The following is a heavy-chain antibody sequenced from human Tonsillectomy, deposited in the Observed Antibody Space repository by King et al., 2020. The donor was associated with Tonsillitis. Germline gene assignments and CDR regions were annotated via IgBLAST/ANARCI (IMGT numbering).Heavy chain of an antibody. V-gene: IGHV3-21*01. CDR2: ISSSSYI. CDR1: GFTFSSYS. D-gene: IGHD6-13*01. Sequence: VQLVESGGGLVKPGGSLRLSCAASGFTFSSYSMNWVRQAPGKGLEWVSSISSSSYIYYADSVKGRFTISRDNAKNSLYLQMNSLRAEDTAVYYCARDRIAAAGKDYWGQGTLVTVSS. CDR3: ARDRIAAAGKDY. J-gene: IGHJ4*02.